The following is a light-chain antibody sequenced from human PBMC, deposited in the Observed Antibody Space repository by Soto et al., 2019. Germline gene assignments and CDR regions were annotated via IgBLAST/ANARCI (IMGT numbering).Light chain of an antibody. CDR2: EVS. CDR1: SSDVGAYNY. CDR3: CSYAGTKRV. Sequence: QSLLTQPPSASGSPGQSVTISCTGTSSDVGAYNYVSWYQQHPGKAPKLIIYEVSQRPSGVPDRFSGSRSGNTASLTVSGLQAEDEADYYCCSYAGTKRVFGTGTKVTVL. V-gene: IGLV2-8*01. J-gene: IGLJ1*01.